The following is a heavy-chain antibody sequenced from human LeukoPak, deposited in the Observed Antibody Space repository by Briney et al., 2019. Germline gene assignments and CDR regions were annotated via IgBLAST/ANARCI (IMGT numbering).Heavy chain of an antibody. CDR3: AREVSYSSGLDFDY. D-gene: IGHD6-19*01. Sequence: GGSLRLSFAASGFTFSTYWMDWVRQAPGKGLEWVSRINTDGRSSSQADSVRGRFTTSRDNAKSTLYLQMNSLRAEDTAVYYCAREVSYSSGLDFDYWGQGTLVTVSS. J-gene: IGHJ4*02. V-gene: IGHV3-74*01. CDR1: GFTFSTYW. CDR2: INTDGRSS.